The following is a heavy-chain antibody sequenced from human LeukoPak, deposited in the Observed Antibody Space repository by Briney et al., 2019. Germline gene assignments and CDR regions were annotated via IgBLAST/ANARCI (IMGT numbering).Heavy chain of an antibody. CDR1: GFTFSNYT. J-gene: IGHJ5*02. D-gene: IGHD6-19*01. Sequence: PGRSLRLSCAASGFTFSNYTVHWVRQAPGKGLEWVAVMSSDGINQYYADSVKGRFTISSDNSKNTLSLQMTSLRADDTALYYCARGYTSGWSRGFDPWGQGTLVTVSS. V-gene: IGHV3-30-3*01. CDR3: ARGYTSGWSRGFDP. CDR2: MSSDGINQ.